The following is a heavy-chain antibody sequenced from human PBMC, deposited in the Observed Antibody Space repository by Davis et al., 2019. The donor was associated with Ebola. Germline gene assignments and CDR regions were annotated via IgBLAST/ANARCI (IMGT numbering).Heavy chain of an antibody. Sequence: GGSLRLSCAASGFTFSSYSMNWVRQAPGKGLEWVSYISSSSSTIYYADSVKGRFTISRDNAKNSLYLQMNSLRAEDTAVYYCARGLLLRYFDWLNETKDYWGQGTLVTVSS. J-gene: IGHJ4*02. CDR2: ISSSSSTI. CDR3: ARGLLLRYFDWLNETKDY. D-gene: IGHD3-9*01. V-gene: IGHV3-48*01. CDR1: GFTFSSYS.